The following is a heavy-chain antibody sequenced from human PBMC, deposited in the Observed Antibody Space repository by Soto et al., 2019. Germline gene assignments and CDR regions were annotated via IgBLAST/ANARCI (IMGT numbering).Heavy chain of an antibody. CDR3: AAHIIAAAGFFDY. CDR2: ISGSGGST. D-gene: IGHD6-13*01. Sequence: GGSLRLSCAASGFTFSSYAMSWVRQAPGKGLEWVSAISGSGGSTYYADSVKGRFTISRDNYKNTLYLQMNSLRAEDTAVYYCAAHIIAAAGFFDYWGQGTLVTVSS. CDR1: GFTFSSYA. J-gene: IGHJ4*02. V-gene: IGHV3-23*01.